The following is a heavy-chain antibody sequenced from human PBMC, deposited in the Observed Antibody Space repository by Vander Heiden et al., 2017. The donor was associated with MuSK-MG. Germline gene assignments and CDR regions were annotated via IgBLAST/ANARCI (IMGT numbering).Heavy chain of an antibody. D-gene: IGHD3-10*01. CDR3: ARGDGSGSRYWD. J-gene: IGHJ4*02. Sequence: QVQLVQSGAEVKKPGSSVKVSCKASGGTFSSYAISWVRQAPGQVLEWSGRIIPSCGIANYTQKFQGRLTITADKSTSTAYMELRSRRSEDTAVYYFARGDGSGSRYWDWGQGTLVTVSS. CDR2: IIPSCGIA. CDR1: GGTFSSYA. V-gene: IGHV1-69*04.